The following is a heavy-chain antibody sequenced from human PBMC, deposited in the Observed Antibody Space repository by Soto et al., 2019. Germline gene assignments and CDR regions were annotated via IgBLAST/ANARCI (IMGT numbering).Heavy chain of an antibody. Sequence: SETLSLTCTVSSDSISRYYWSWTRHRPGKGLEWIGYIYYTGKTNSNPSLESRVTMSVDTSKNQFSLKLTSVTAADTAVYYCARDGSSTANWIDPWGQGTLVTVSS. CDR3: ARDGSSTANWIDP. J-gene: IGHJ5*02. CDR2: IYYTGKT. D-gene: IGHD2-2*01. V-gene: IGHV4-59*12. CDR1: SDSISRYY.